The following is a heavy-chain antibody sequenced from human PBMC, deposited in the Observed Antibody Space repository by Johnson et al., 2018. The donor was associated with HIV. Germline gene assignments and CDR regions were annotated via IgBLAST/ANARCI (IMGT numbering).Heavy chain of an antibody. D-gene: IGHD5-18*01. CDR2: ISYDGSNK. CDR1: GFTFSSYA. J-gene: IGHJ3*02. Sequence: VQLVESGGGLVKPGGSLRLSCVASGFTFSSYAMHWVRQATGKGLEWVAVISYDGSNKYYPNSLKGRFSISRDNSKNTLYLQMNSLRAEDTAVYYCARGRRIQLWLLEDAFDIWGQGTMVTVSS. CDR3: ARGRRIQLWLLEDAFDI. V-gene: IGHV3-30-3*01.